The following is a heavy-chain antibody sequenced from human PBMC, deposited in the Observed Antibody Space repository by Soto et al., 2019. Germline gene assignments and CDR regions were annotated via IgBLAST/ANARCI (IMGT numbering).Heavy chain of an antibody. V-gene: IGHV3-74*01. D-gene: IGHD3-22*01. Sequence: SLRLSCAASGFTFSTYWMFWVRQAPGKGLVWISRINSDGSSTRYADSVKGRFTISRDNAKNTLYLQMNTLRAEDTAVYYCAKHLIGGRLQSPFDLWGQGTQVTVSS. CDR2: INSDGSST. CDR1: GFTFSTYW. CDR3: AKHLIGGRLQSPFDL. J-gene: IGHJ4*02.